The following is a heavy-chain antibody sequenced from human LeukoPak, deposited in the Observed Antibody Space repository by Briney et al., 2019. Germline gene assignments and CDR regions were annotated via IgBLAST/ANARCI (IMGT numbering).Heavy chain of an antibody. CDR1: GGTFSSYA. CDR3: ARGLVRGVIDWFDP. J-gene: IGHJ5*02. D-gene: IGHD3-10*01. V-gene: IGHV1-69*13. CDR2: IIPIFGTA. Sequence: SVKVSCKASGGTFSSYAISWVRQAPGQGLEWMGGIIPIFGTANYAQKFQGRVTITADESTSTAYMELSSLRSEDTAVYYCARGLVRGVIDWFDPWGRGTLVTVSS.